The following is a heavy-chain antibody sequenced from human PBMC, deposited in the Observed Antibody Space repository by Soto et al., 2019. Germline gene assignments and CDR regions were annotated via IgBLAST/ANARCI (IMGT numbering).Heavy chain of an antibody. CDR1: GASITGTSY. D-gene: IGHD6-6*01. CDR2: FSLSGTT. CDR3: ARLPGGTAPRPDY. V-gene: IGHV4-4*07. Sequence: SETLSLTCTVSGASITGTSYWSWIRQPAGKGLEWIGRFSLSGTTNYNPSLRSRVTMSADVSKNQFSLRLTSVTAADTALYYCARLPGGTAPRPDYWGQGTMVTVSS. J-gene: IGHJ4*02.